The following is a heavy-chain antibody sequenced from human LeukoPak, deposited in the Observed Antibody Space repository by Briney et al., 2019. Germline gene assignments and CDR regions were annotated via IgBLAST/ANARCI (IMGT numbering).Heavy chain of an antibody. V-gene: IGHV1-2*02. CDR2: VNPNSGGT. CDR3: AREGYSSY. J-gene: IGHJ4*02. D-gene: IGHD4-11*01. Sequence: GASVKVSCKASGYSFTGYYMHWVRQPPGQGLEWMGWVNPNSGGTTYAQKFQGRVTMTRDTSISTAYMELSRLRSDDTAVYYCAREGYSSYWGQGTLVTVSS. CDR1: GYSFTGYY.